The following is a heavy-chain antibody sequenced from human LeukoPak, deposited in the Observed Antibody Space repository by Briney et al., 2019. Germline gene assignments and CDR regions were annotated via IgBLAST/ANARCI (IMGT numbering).Heavy chain of an antibody. Sequence: SETLSLTCTVSDGSISSSNYYWGWIRQPPGKGLEWIGTIYYSGSTYYNPSLKSRVAIFIDTSKNQFSLKMSSVTAADTAVYYCARHPYSSGRFIDYWGQGTLVTVSS. V-gene: IGHV4-39*01. CDR3: ARHPYSSGRFIDY. CDR2: IYYSGST. CDR1: DGSISSSNYY. J-gene: IGHJ4*02. D-gene: IGHD6-19*01.